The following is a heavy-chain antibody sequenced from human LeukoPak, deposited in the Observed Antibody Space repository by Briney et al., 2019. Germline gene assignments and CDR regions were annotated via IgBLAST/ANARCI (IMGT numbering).Heavy chain of an antibody. J-gene: IGHJ4*02. V-gene: IGHV3-30*18. D-gene: IGHD4-17*01. Sequence: RTGGSLGLSCAASGFTFSSYGMHWVRQAPGKGLEWVAVISYDGSNKYYADSVKGRFTISRDNSKNTLYLQMNSLRAEDTAVYYCAKDLFASVTTPCDYWGQGTLVTVSS. CDR1: GFTFSSYG. CDR3: AKDLFASVTTPCDY. CDR2: ISYDGSNK.